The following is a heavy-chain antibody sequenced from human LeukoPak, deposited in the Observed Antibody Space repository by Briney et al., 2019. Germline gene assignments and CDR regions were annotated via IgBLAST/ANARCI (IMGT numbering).Heavy chain of an antibody. V-gene: IGHV1-18*01. CDR2: ISAYNGNT. D-gene: IGHD2-2*01. Sequence: ASVKVSCKASGYTFTSYGISWVRQAPGQGLEWMGWISAYNGNTNYAQKLQGRVTMTTDTSTSTAYMELRSLRSDDTAVYYCARELDCSSTSCYGRATYYFDYWGQGTLVTVSS. CDR1: GYTFTSYG. CDR3: ARELDCSSTSCYGRATYYFDY. J-gene: IGHJ4*02.